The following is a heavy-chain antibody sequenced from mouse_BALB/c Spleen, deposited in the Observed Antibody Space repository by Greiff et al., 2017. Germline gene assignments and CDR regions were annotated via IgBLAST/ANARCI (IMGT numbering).Heavy chain of an antibody. Sequence: EVQGVESGGGLVQPGGSRKLSCAASGFTFSSFGMHWVRQAPEKGLEWVAYISSGSSTIYYADTVKGRFTISRDNPKNTLFLQMTSLRSEDTAMYYCAREGDYYGSDYAMDYWGQGTSVTVSS. J-gene: IGHJ4*01. CDR1: GFTFSSFG. V-gene: IGHV5-17*02. D-gene: IGHD1-1*01. CDR3: AREGDYYGSDYAMDY. CDR2: ISSGSSTI.